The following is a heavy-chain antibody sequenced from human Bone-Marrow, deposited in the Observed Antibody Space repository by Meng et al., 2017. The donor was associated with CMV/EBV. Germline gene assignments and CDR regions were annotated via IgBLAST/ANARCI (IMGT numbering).Heavy chain of an antibody. CDR1: GFSLSNARMG. CDR3: ARIRSTALGYCTNGVCYSSHSRGWFDP. Sequence: SSPTLVKPTETLTLTCTVSGFSLSNARMGVSWIRQPPGKALEWLAHIFSNDEKSYSTSLKSRLTISKDTSKSQVVLTMTNMDPVDTATYYCARIRSTALGYCTNGVCYSSHSRGWFDPWGQGTLVTVSS. CDR2: IFSNDEK. V-gene: IGHV2-26*01. J-gene: IGHJ5*02. D-gene: IGHD2-8*01.